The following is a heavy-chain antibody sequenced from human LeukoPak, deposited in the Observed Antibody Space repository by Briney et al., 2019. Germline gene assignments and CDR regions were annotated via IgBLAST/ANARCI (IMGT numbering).Heavy chain of an antibody. CDR3: AREPGGDAYLDL. CDR2: IGPTGDT. V-gene: IGHV3-13*01. D-gene: IGHD3-16*01. J-gene: IGHJ2*01. Sequence: GGSLRLSCAASGFTFNNSDMHWVRQVTGKSLEWVSGIGPTGDTYYAGPVNGRFTISRENAKNSLYLQMNSLTAGDTAVYYCAREPGGDAYLDLWGRGTVVTVSS. CDR1: GFTFNNSD.